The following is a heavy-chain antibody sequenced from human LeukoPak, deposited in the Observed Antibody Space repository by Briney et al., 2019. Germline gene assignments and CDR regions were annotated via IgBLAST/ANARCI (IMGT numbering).Heavy chain of an antibody. V-gene: IGHV4-34*01. CDR2: INHGGST. J-gene: IGHJ6*03. CDR3: ARGRKVVGEFWRPYYYHYMDV. CDR1: SGSFTDYY. D-gene: IGHD3-10*01. Sequence: SETLSLTCAVYSGSFTDYYWIWIRQPPGKGLEWIGEINHGGSTNYNPSLGGRVTILVDTFKNQFSLRLSSVTAADTAVYYCARGRKVVGEFWRPYYYHYMDVWGKGTTVTVSS.